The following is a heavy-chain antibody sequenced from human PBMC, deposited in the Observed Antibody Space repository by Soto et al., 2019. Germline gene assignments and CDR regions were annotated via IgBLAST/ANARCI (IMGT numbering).Heavy chain of an antibody. J-gene: IGHJ6*03. CDR1: GYTFSNYG. D-gene: IGHD3-10*01. CDR2: ISAHNGNS. V-gene: IGHV1-18*01. CDR3: ARDWYFFGSGSPNHMDV. Sequence: QVQLVQSGAEMRKPGASVKVSCKASGYTFSNYGITWVRQAPGQGLEWMGWISAHNGNSKYAQRLQGRVTVTTDTSTSTAYMELRSLRSDDTAVYYCARDWYFFGSGSPNHMDVWGKGTTGTVSS.